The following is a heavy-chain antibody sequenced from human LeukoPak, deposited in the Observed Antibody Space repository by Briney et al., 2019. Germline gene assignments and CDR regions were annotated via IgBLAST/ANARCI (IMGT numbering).Heavy chain of an antibody. Sequence: PGRSLRLSCAASGFTFDDYAMHWVRQAPGKGLEWVSGISWNSGGIGYADSVKGRFTISRDNAKNSLYLQMNSLRAEDTALYYCATGYSSGYSRGIDYWGQGTLVTVSS. J-gene: IGHJ4*02. CDR3: ATGYSSGYSRGIDY. D-gene: IGHD6-19*01. CDR2: ISWNSGGI. V-gene: IGHV3-9*01. CDR1: GFTFDDYA.